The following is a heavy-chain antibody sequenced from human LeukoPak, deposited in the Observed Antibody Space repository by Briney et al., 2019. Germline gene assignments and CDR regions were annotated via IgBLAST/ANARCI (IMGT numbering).Heavy chain of an antibody. D-gene: IGHD4-17*01. CDR3: ARAPGEGWFDP. CDR1: GSTFSSYW. J-gene: IGHJ5*02. V-gene: IGHV3-7*01. CDR2: IKQDGSEK. Sequence: GGSLRLSCAASGSTFSSYWMSWVRQAPGKGLEWVASIKQDGSEKYYVDSVKGRFTISRDNAKNSLYLQMNSLRAEDTALYYCARAPGEGWFDPWGQGTLVTVSS.